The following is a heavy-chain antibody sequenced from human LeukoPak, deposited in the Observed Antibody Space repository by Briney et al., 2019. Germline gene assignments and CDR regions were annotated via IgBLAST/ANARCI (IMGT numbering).Heavy chain of an antibody. CDR2: IYHSGST. CDR1: GGSISSSSYY. J-gene: IGHJ4*02. V-gene: IGHV4-39*01. D-gene: IGHD3-16*01. CDR3: ASLRAGDSY. Sequence: SETLSLTCTVSGGSISSSSYYWGWIRQPPGKGPEWIGSIYHSGSTYYNPSLKSRVTISVDTSKNQFSLKLSSVTAADTAVYYCASLRAGDSYWGQGTLVTVSS.